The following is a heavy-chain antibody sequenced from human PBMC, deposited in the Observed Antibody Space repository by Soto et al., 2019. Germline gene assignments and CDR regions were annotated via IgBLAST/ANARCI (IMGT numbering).Heavy chain of an antibody. D-gene: IGHD3-16*02. CDR3: ARCRAYYYYVWGSYRYPYYFDY. V-gene: IGHV4-59*08. CDR1: GGSISSYY. J-gene: IGHJ4*02. Sequence: SETLSLTCTVSGGSISSYYWSWIRQPPGKGLEWIGYIYYSGSTNYNPSLKSRVTISVDTSKNQFSLKLSSVTAADTAVYYCARCRAYYYYVWGSYRYPYYFDYWGQGTLVTVSS. CDR2: IYYSGST.